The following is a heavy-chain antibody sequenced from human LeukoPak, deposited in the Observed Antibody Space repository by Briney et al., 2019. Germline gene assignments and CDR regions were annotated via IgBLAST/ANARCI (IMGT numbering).Heavy chain of an antibody. Sequence: GESLKISCKGSGNSFTNYWIGWVRQMPGKGLEWMGIIYPGDSDTRYSPPSQGQVIISADKSIYTAYLQWSSLKASDTAMYYCARTGYYDISEDGFDIWGQGTMVTVSS. CDR3: ARTGYYDISEDGFDI. D-gene: IGHD3-22*01. CDR2: IYPGDSDT. J-gene: IGHJ3*02. CDR1: GNSFTNYW. V-gene: IGHV5-51*01.